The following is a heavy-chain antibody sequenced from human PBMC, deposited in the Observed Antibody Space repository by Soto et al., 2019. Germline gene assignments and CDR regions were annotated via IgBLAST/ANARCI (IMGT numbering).Heavy chain of an antibody. Sequence: SETLSLTCTVSGCSVSSHSYYWTWIRQPPGKGLEFIGYIYYTGTTNYNPSLKSRVTISVDTSNNQFSLKVSSVTAADTAVYYCARAVAAPYYLDYWGQGTLVT. CDR3: ARAVAAPYYLDY. J-gene: IGHJ4*02. V-gene: IGHV4-61*01. CDR1: GCSVSSHSYY. CDR2: IYYTGTT. D-gene: IGHD6-19*01.